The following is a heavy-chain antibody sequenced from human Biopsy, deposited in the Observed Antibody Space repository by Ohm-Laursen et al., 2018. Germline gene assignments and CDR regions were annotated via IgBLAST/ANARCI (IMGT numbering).Heavy chain of an antibody. CDR2: ASNKANSYTI. V-gene: IGHV3-72*01. CDR1: GFSFGDHY. CDR3: AKEGRLLGIPHTYYFDS. J-gene: IGHJ4*02. D-gene: IGHD1-26*01. Sequence: GSLRLSCTASGFSFGDHYLDWVRQAPAKGLEWVGRASNKANSYTIEYAASVMGRFTISRDDSQNSLYLQMNSLQTEDTVVYFCAKEGRLLGIPHTYYFDSWGQGTLVTVSS.